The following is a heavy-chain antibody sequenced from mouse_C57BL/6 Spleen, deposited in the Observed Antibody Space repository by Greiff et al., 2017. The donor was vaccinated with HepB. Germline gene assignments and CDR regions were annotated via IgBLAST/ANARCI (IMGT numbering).Heavy chain of an antibody. CDR2: INPNNGGT. V-gene: IGHV1-22*01. CDR3: ARKGPYGNYDY. D-gene: IGHD2-1*01. J-gene: IGHJ2*01. Sequence: EVQLQQSGPELVKPGASVKMSCKASGYTFTDYNMHWVKQSHGKSLEWIGYINPNNGGTSYNQKVKGKATLTVNKSSSTAYMELRSLTSEDSAVYYCARKGPYGNYDYWGQGTTLTVSS. CDR1: GYTFTDYN.